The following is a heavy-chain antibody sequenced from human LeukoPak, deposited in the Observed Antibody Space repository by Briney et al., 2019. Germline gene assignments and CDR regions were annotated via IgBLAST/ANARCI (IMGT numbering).Heavy chain of an antibody. Sequence: SETLSLTCAVYGGSLSGYYWSWIRQPPGKGLEWIGEINHSGSTNYNPPLKSRVTISVDTSKNQFSLKLSSVTAADTAVYYCAGGPLGEALDYWGQGTLVTVSS. V-gene: IGHV4-34*01. D-gene: IGHD1-26*01. J-gene: IGHJ4*02. CDR2: INHSGST. CDR1: GGSLSGYY. CDR3: AGGPLGEALDY.